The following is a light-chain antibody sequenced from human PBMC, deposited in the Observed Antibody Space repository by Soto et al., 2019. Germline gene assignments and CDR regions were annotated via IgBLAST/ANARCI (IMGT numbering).Light chain of an antibody. CDR2: DVS. V-gene: IGLV2-14*01. Sequence: QSVLTQPASVSGSPGQSITISCTGTSSDVGGYNYVSWYQQHPGKAPKLMIYDVSNRPSGVSNRFSGSKSGNTASLTISGLQAEDEADYYCSSYTISSTPVAFGGGTELTVL. CDR3: SSYTISSTPVA. CDR1: SSDVGGYNY. J-gene: IGLJ2*01.